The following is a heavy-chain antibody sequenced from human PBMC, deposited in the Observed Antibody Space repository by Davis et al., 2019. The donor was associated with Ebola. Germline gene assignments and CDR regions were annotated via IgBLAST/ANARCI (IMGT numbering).Heavy chain of an antibody. CDR1: GGSISSGDYY. D-gene: IGHD2-21*01. J-gene: IGHJ6*04. CDR2: ILYSGST. V-gene: IGHV4-61*08. CDR3: AREGGLVRVSYGMDV. Sequence: MPSETLSLTCTVSGGSISSGDYYWSWTRQPPGKGLEWIGYILYSGSTNYNPSLKSRVTISVDTSKNQFSLKLGSVTAADTAVYYCAREGGLVRVSYGMDVWGKGTTVTVSS.